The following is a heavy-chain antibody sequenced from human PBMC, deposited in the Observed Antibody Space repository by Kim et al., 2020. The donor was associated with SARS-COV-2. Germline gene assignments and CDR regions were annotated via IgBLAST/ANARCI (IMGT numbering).Heavy chain of an antibody. CDR1: GFTFSSYA. V-gene: IGHV3-30-3*01. CDR3: ARVPRPDSSSWTKYFQH. D-gene: IGHD6-13*01. J-gene: IGHJ1*01. CDR2: ISYDGSNK. Sequence: GGSLRLSCAASGFTFSSYAMHWVRQAPGKGLEWVAVISYDGSNKYYADSVKGRFTISRDNSKNTLYLQMNSLRAEDTAVYYCARVPRPDSSSWTKYFQHWGQGTLVTVSS.